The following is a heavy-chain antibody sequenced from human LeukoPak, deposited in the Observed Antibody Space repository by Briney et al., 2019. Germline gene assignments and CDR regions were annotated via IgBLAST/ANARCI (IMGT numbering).Heavy chain of an antibody. J-gene: IGHJ4*02. Sequence: SETLSLTCAVYGGSFSGYYWSWIRQPPGKGLEWIGEINHSGSTNYNPSLKSRVTISVDTSKNQFPLKLSSVTAADTAVYYCARTPPPSASSGSYYFDYWGQGTLVTVSS. CDR1: GGSFSGYY. CDR2: INHSGST. CDR3: ARTPPPSASSGSYYFDY. D-gene: IGHD3-10*01. V-gene: IGHV4-34*01.